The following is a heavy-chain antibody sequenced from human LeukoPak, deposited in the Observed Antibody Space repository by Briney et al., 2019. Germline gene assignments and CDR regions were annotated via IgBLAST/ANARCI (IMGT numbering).Heavy chain of an antibody. CDR1: GFTFSSYG. CDR2: ISYDGSNK. J-gene: IGHJ4*02. CDR3: AKRAGPVQLWPGY. V-gene: IGHV3-30*18. D-gene: IGHD5-18*01. Sequence: PGRSLRLSCAASGFTFSSYGMHWVRQAPGKGLEWVAVISYDGSNKYYADSVKGRFTISRDNSKNTLYLQMNSLRAEDTAVYYCAKRAGPVQLWPGYWGQGTLVTVSS.